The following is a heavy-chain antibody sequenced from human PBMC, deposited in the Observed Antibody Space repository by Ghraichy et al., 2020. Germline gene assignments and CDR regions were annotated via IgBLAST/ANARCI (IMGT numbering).Heavy chain of an antibody. CDR2: IYYSGST. D-gene: IGHD1-26*01. V-gene: IGHV4-59*08. Sequence: SETLSLTCTVSGGSISSYYWSWIRQPPGKGLEWIGYIYYSGSTNYNPSLKSRVTISVDTSKNQFSLKLSSVTAADTAVYYCARLTGEARDTYYYGMDVWGQGTTVTVSS. J-gene: IGHJ6*02. CDR3: ARLTGEARDTYYYGMDV. CDR1: GGSISSYY.